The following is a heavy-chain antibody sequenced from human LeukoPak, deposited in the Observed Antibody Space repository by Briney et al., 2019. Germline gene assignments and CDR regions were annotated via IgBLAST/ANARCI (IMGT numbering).Heavy chain of an antibody. CDR1: GFAFSSHW. CDR2: LIGSSGST. CDR3: AKGAYDYIEMGYFDS. V-gene: IGHV3-23*01. Sequence: GGSLGLSCAASGFAFSSHWMNWVRQAPGKGLEWVSVLIGSSGSTDYADSVKGRFTISRDASKNTVFLQMNSLRAEDTAIYYCAKGAYDYIEMGYFDSWGQGTLVTVSS. J-gene: IGHJ4*02. D-gene: IGHD5-12*01.